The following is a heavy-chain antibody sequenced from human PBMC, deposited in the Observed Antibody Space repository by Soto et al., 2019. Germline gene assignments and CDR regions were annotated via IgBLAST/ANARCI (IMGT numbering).Heavy chain of an antibody. D-gene: IGHD3-10*01. CDR3: AREEGVNGMAV. V-gene: IGHV1-18*01. Sequence: QVQLVQSGAELKKPGASVKVSCKASGYTFTSYGISWVRQAPGQGLEWMGWISAYNGNTNYAQMLQGRVTVTADTSASTASMELRSLRSDDTAVYYCAREEGVNGMAVWGQGTTVTVSS. CDR2: ISAYNGNT. J-gene: IGHJ6*02. CDR1: GYTFTSYG.